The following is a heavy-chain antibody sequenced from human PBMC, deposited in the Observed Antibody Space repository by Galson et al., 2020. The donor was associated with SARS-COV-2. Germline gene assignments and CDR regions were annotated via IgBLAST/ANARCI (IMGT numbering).Heavy chain of an antibody. CDR1: GGSISSGGYY. D-gene: IGHD3-3*01. J-gene: IGHJ3*02. Sequence: ETSETLSLTCTVSGGSISSGGYYWSWIRQHPGKGLEWIGYIYYSGSTYYNPSLKSRVTISVDTSKNQFSLKLSSVTAADTAVYYCARGITIFGVVSNAFDIWGQGTMVTVS. CDR3: ARGITIFGVVSNAFDI. CDR2: IYYSGST. V-gene: IGHV4-31*03.